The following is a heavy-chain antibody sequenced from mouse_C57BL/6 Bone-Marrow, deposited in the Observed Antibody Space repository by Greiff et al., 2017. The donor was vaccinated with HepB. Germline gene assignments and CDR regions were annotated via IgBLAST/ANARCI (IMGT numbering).Heavy chain of an antibody. Sequence: VQLQQSGAELVRPGASVKLSCTASGFNIKDYYMHWVKQRPEQGLEWIGRIDPEDGDTDYAQTFQGKATMTADTTANTAYLHLSSLTSEDTAVYYCTEYGRGCAYWCQGTLVTVSA. CDR3: TEYGRGCAY. CDR1: GFNIKDYY. CDR2: IDPEDGDT. D-gene: IGHD1-1*01. V-gene: IGHV14-1*01. J-gene: IGHJ3*01.